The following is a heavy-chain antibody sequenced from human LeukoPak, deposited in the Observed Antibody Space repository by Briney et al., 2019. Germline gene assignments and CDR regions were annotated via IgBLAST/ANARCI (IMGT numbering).Heavy chain of an antibody. D-gene: IGHD4-17*01. J-gene: IGHJ1*01. Sequence: GGSLRLSCAASGFTFRNYAVVWVRQAPGKGLEWVSAITGSGGSTYYADSVRGRFTIYRDNSKNTLYLQMNSLRGEDTAVYYCGKDPNGDYVGAFGFQRWGQGTLVTVSS. CDR3: GKDPNGDYVGAFGFQR. CDR1: GFTFRNYA. CDR2: ITGSGGST. V-gene: IGHV3-23*01.